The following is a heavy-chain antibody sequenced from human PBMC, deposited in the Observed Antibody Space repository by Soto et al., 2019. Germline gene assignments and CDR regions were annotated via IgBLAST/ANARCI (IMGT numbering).Heavy chain of an antibody. J-gene: IGHJ4*02. CDR1: GFTFSSSW. D-gene: IGHD1-26*01. CDR2: ISGDGGTT. Sequence: QPGGSLRLSCAASGFTFSSSWMYWFRQAPGKGLVWVSGISGDGGTTTHADSVKGRFTISRDNAKNTLYLQMNSLRVEDTAVYYCARAGLLASGDYWGQGTLVTVSS. CDR3: ARAGLLASGDY. V-gene: IGHV3-74*01.